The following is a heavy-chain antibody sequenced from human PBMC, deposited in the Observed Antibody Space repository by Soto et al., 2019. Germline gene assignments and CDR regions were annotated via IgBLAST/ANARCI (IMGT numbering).Heavy chain of an antibody. CDR2: IIPIFGTE. J-gene: IGHJ1*01. CDR3: ARGYYYDSSGYLNAEYFQH. Sequence: SVKVSCKASGGTFSSYAISWVRQAPGQGLEWMGGIIPIFGTENYAQKFQGRVTITADKSTSTAYMELSSLRSEDTAVYYCARGYYYDSSGYLNAEYFQHWGQGTLVTVSS. CDR1: GGTFSSYA. D-gene: IGHD3-22*01. V-gene: IGHV1-69*06.